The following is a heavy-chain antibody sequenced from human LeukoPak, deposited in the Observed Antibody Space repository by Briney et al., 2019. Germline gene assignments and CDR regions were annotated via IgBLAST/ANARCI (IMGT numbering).Heavy chain of an antibody. CDR3: ARHLPFGLGGKHYSYPMDV. J-gene: IGHJ6*03. CDR2: IYYSGST. V-gene: IGHV4-39*01. Sequence: PSETLSLTCTVSGGSISSSNYYWGWIRQPPGKGLEWIGNIYYSGSTYYNPSLKGRVSVSVDTSKNQVSLTVTSVTAADTAVYYCARHLPFGLGGKHYSYPMDVWGQGTTVTVSS. D-gene: IGHD4-23*01. CDR1: GGSISSSNYY.